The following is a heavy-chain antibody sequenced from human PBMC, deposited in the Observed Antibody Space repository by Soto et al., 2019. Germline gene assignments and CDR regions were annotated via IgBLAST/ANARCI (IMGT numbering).Heavy chain of an antibody. CDR3: ARAGYYYDSSGYTLRPAFDI. V-gene: IGHV4-30-4*01. J-gene: IGHJ3*02. CDR1: GGSISSGDYY. D-gene: IGHD3-22*01. Sequence: QVQLQESGPGLVKPSQTLSLTCTVSGGSISSGDYYWSWIRQPPGKGLEWIGYIYYSGSTYYNPSLKSRVTISVDTSKNQFSLKLSSVTAAVTAVYYCARAGYYYDSSGYTLRPAFDIWGQGTMVTVSS. CDR2: IYYSGST.